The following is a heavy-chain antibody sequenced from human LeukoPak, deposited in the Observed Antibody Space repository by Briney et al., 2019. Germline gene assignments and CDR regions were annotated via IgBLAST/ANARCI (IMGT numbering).Heavy chain of an antibody. CDR2: INPSGGST. CDR3: ARDAIVVVVAAKFSDYPDYGMDV. D-gene: IGHD2-15*01. J-gene: IGHJ6*02. V-gene: IGHV1-46*01. Sequence: ASVKVSCKASGYTFTSYYMHWVRQAPGQGLEWMGIINPSGGSTSYAQKFQGRVTMTRDTSTSTVYMELSSLRSEDTAVYYCARDAIVVVVAAKFSDYPDYGMDVWGQGTTVTVSS. CDR1: GYTFTSYY.